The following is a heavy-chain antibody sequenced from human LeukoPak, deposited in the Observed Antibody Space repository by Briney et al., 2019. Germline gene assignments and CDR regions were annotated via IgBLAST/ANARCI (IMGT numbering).Heavy chain of an antibody. V-gene: IGHV3-23*01. CDR1: GFTFSSYA. J-gene: IGHJ6*04. D-gene: IGHD2-15*01. Sequence: GGSLRLSCAASGFTFSSYAMSWVRQAPGKGLEWVSAISGSGGSTYYADSVKGRFTISRDNSKNTLYLQMNSLRAEDTAVYYCALTSWGVAAIKVAVYYGMDVWGKGTTVTVSS. CDR3: ALTSWGVAAIKVAVYYGMDV. CDR2: ISGSGGST.